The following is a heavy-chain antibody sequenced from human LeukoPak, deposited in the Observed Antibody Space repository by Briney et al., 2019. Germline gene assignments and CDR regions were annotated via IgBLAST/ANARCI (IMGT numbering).Heavy chain of an antibody. CDR1: GYRFTSYW. CDR2: IYAGDSDT. V-gene: IGHV5-51*01. J-gene: IGHJ4*02. D-gene: IGHD6-13*01. CDR3: VTAAHFDY. Sequence: GESLKISCKGSGYRFTSYWIGWVRQMPGKGLEWMAIIYAGDSDTRYSPSFQGQVTISVDKSISTAYLQWCSLKASDTAIYYCVTAAHFDYWGQGTLVTVSS.